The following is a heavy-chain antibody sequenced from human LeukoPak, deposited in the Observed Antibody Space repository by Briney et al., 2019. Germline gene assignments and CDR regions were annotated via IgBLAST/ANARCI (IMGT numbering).Heavy chain of an antibody. CDR2: IYTSGST. D-gene: IGHD3-3*01. Sequence: PSETLSLTCTVSGGSISSGSYYWSWIPQPAGKGLEWIGRIYTSGSTNYNPSLKSRVTISVDTSKNQFSLKLSSVTAADTAVYYCARLVSVDDFWSGTDWYFDLWGRGTLVTVSS. CDR1: GGSISSGSYY. V-gene: IGHV4-61*02. CDR3: ARLVSVDDFWSGTDWYFDL. J-gene: IGHJ2*01.